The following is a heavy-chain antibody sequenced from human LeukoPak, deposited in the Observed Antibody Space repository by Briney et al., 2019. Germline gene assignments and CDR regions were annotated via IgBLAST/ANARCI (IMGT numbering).Heavy chain of an antibody. V-gene: IGHV4-59*08. D-gene: IGHD6-6*01. CDR1: GGSISSYY. J-gene: IGHJ4*02. CDR2: IYYSGST. Sequence: SETLSLTCTVSGGSISSYYWSWIRQPPGKGLEWIGYIYYSGSTNYNPSLKSRVTILVDTSKNQFSLKLSSVTAADTAVYYCARGGLRAAARRGVDYWGQGTLVTVSS. CDR3: ARGGLRAAARRGVDY.